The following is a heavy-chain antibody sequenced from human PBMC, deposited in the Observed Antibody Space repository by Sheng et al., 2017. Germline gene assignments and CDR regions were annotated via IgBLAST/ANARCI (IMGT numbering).Heavy chain of an antibody. J-gene: IGHJ5*02. V-gene: IGHV1-18*01. D-gene: IGHD3-9*01. CDR3: ASYDSLTGYPS. Sequence: QVQLVQSGAEVRKPGASVKVSCKPSGDTFPSYGISWVRQAPGQGLEWMGWINGFNGNTNYVQKFQGRVTMTTDTSTRTAYMELRSLRSDDTAVYYCASYDSLTGYPSWGQGTLVTVSS. CDR1: GDTFPSYG. CDR2: INGFNGNT.